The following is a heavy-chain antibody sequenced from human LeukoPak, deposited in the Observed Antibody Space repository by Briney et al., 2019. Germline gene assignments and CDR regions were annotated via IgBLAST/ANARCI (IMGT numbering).Heavy chain of an antibody. CDR1: GFTFSNAW. J-gene: IGHJ4*02. V-gene: IGHV3-15*01. CDR3: TTMSGSYYGYFDY. D-gene: IGHD1-26*01. Sequence: AGGSLRLSCAASGFTFSNAWMSWVRQAPGKGLEWVGRIKSKTDGGTTDYAAPVKGRFTISRDDSKNTLYLQMNSLKTEDTAVYYCTTMSGSYYGYFDYWGQGTLVTVSS. CDR2: IKSKTDGGTT.